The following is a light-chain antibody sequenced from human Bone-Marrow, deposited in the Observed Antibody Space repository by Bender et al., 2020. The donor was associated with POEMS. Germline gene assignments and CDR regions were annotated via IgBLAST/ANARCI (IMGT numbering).Light chain of an antibody. CDR1: SSDVDNFDF. J-gene: IGLJ3*02. V-gene: IGLV2-23*02. CDR3: CSYAGSSSWV. CDR2: EVT. Sequence: QSALTQPASVSGSPGQSLAISCTGASSDVDNFDFVSWYQQYPGEAPKLIIYEVTKRPSGVSNRFSGSKSGNTASLTISGLQAEDEADYYCCSYAGSSSWVFGGGTKLTVL.